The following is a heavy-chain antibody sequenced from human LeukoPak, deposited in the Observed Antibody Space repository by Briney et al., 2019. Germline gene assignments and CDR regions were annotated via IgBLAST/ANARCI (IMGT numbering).Heavy chain of an antibody. CDR1: GGTFSSYA. Sequence: WASVKVSCKASGGTFSSYAISWVRQAPGQGLEWMGGIIPIFGTANYAQKFQGRVTITADESTSTAYMELSSLRSEDTAVYYCARGYSGYASLGGYWGQGTLVTVSS. V-gene: IGHV1-69*01. CDR3: ARGYSGYASLGGY. J-gene: IGHJ4*02. D-gene: IGHD5-12*01. CDR2: IIPIFGTA.